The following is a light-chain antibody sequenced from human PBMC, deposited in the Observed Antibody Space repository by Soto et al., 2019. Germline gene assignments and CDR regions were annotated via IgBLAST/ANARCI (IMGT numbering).Light chain of an antibody. Sequence: QPDLTQPASVSGSPGQSSTISCTGTSSDVGGYNYVSWYQQHPGKAPKLMIYDVSNRPSGVSNRFSGSKSGNTASLTISGLQAEDEADYYCSSYTSSSTRVFGTGTKVTVL. CDR2: DVS. CDR1: SSDVGGYNY. CDR3: SSYTSSSTRV. V-gene: IGLV2-14*01. J-gene: IGLJ1*01.